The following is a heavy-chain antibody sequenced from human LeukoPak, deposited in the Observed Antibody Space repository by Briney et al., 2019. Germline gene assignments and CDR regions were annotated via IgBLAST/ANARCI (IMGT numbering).Heavy chain of an antibody. Sequence: SETLSLTCTVSGGSISSYYWSWIRQPPGKGLEWIGYIYYSGSTNYNPSLTSRVTISVDTSKNQFSLKLSSVTAADTAVYYCARAIGKIGTYYFDFWGQGTLVTVSS. D-gene: IGHD1-26*01. CDR1: GGSISSYY. CDR3: ARAIGKIGTYYFDF. V-gene: IGHV4-59*08. CDR2: IYYSGST. J-gene: IGHJ4*02.